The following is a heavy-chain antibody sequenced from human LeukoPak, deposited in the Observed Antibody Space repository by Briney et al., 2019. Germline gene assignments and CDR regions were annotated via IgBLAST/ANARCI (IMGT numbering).Heavy chain of an antibody. D-gene: IGHD3-22*01. J-gene: IGHJ4*02. Sequence: SGTLSLTCTVSGGSISSGDYYWSWIRQPPGKGLEWIGYIYYSGSTYYNPSLKSRVTISVDTSKNQFSLKLSSVTAADTAVYYCARDQGGYDSSGYLGYWGQGTLVTVSS. V-gene: IGHV4-30-4*08. CDR1: GGSISSGDYY. CDR2: IYYSGST. CDR3: ARDQGGYDSSGYLGY.